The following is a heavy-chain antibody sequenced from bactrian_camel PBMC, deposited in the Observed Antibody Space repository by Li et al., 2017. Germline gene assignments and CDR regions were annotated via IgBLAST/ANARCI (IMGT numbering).Heavy chain of an antibody. CDR3: AAEEAVDETSCGRLH. D-gene: IGHD6*01. CDR2: LRKDGTT. CDR1: AYITEQC. J-gene: IGHJ4*01. V-gene: IGHV3S53*01. Sequence: HVQLVESGGGSVQAGGSLKLSCAGSAYITEQCGMGWFRQAPGKEENLVSLRKDGTTIYATSVKGRFTISRDYVKNTVSLEMKSLKTEDTAVYYCAAEEAVDETSCGRLHWGQGTQVTVS.